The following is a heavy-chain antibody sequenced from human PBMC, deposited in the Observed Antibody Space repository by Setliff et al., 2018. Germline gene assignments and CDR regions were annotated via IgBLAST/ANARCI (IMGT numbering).Heavy chain of an antibody. CDR1: GGSISSHY. CDR3: AGWFGELYGFDP. V-gene: IGHV4-59*11. Sequence: SETLSLTCTVSGGSISSHYWSWIRQPPGKGLEWIGYIYYSGSTNYNPSLKSRVTISVDTSKNQFSLKLSSVTAADTAVYYCAGWFGELYGFDPWGQGTLVTVSS. CDR2: IYYSGST. D-gene: IGHD3-10*01. J-gene: IGHJ5*02.